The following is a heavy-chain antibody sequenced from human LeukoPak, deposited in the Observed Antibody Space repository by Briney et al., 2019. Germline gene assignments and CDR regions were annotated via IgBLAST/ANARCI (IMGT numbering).Heavy chain of an antibody. CDR1: GFTVNNKY. CDR3: ARDLVATLGYCSGGSCYSGGPIDY. V-gene: IGHV3-66*02. D-gene: IGHD2-15*01. CDR2: IYNDGRT. Sequence: GGSLRLPCAASGFTVNNKYMTWVRQAPGKGLEWVSLIYNDGRTYYADSVKGRFTISRDNSKNTLYLQMNSLRAEDTAVYYCARDLVATLGYCSGGSCYSGGPIDYWGQGTLVTVSS. J-gene: IGHJ4*02.